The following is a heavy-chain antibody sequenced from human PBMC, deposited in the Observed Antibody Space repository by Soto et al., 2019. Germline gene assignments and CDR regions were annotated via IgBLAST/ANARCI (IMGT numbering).Heavy chain of an antibody. J-gene: IGHJ5*02. CDR2: FYHSGST. CDR3: ARVTGP. CDR1: GGSIRRGGYS. Sequence: QLQLQESGSGLVKPSQTLSLTCAVSGGSIRRGGYSWSWIRQPPGKGLEWIGYFYHSGSTYCNPSLKSRVTITLHRSTDPFTLKMSYVTAADTAVYYCARVTGPWGQGTLVTVSS. V-gene: IGHV4-30-2*01.